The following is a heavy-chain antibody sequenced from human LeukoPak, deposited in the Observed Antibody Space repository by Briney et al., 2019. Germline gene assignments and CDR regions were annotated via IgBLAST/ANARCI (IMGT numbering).Heavy chain of an antibody. J-gene: IGHJ3*02. CDR2: IYYRGST. D-gene: IGHD3-3*01. Sequence: PSETLSLTCTVSGGSISSYYWSWIRQPLGKGLEWIGYIYYRGSTNYNPSLKSRVTISVDTSKNQFSLKLSSVTAADTAVYYCARGAPWGYDFWSCYTNAFDIWGQGTMVTVSS. CDR1: GGSISSYY. CDR3: ARGAPWGYDFWSCYTNAFDI. V-gene: IGHV4-59*01.